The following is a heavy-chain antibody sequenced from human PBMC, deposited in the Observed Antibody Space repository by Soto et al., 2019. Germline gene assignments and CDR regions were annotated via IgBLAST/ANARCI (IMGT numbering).Heavy chain of an antibody. CDR2: ISGSGGST. J-gene: IGHJ3*02. D-gene: IGHD3-10*01. CDR1: GFTFSSYA. CDR3: AKDRRYYGSGSDAFDI. Sequence: GGSLRLSCAASGFTFSSYAMSWVRQAPGKGLEWVSAISGSGGSTYYADSVKGRFTISRDNSKNTLYLQMNSLRAEDTAVYYCAKDRRYYGSGSDAFDIWGQGTMVTVSS. V-gene: IGHV3-23*01.